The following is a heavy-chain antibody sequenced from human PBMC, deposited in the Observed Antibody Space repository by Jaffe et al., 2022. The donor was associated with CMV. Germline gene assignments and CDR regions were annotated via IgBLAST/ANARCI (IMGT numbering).Heavy chain of an antibody. CDR3: AKWFGELLDNASAFDI. D-gene: IGHD3-10*01. CDR1: GFTFSSYA. V-gene: IGHV3-23*01. Sequence: EVQLLESGGGLVQPGGSLRLSCAASGFTFSSYAMSWVRQAPGKGLEWVSAISGSGGSTYYADSVKGRFTISRDNSKNTLYLQMNSLRAEDTAVYYCAKWFGELLDNASAFDIWGQGTMVTVSS. CDR2: ISGSGGST. J-gene: IGHJ3*02.